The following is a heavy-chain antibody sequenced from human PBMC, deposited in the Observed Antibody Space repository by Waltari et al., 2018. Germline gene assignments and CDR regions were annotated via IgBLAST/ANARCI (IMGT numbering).Heavy chain of an antibody. V-gene: IGHV4-39*01. CDR2: IYYSGST. D-gene: IGHD6-6*01. CDR1: GGSISSSSYY. J-gene: IGHJ4*02. Sequence: QLQLQESGPGLVKPSETLSLTCTVSGGSISSSSYYWGWIRQPPGKGLEWIGSIYYSGSTYYNPSRKSRVTISVDTSKNQFSLKLSSVTAADTAVDYCARHYPLIAARPDYFDYGGQGTLVTVSS. CDR3: ARHYPLIAARPDYFDY.